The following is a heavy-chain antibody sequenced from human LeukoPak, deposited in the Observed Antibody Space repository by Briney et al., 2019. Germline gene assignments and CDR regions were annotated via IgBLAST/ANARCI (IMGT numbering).Heavy chain of an antibody. V-gene: IGHV1-69*05. CDR3: AGQSPGALIGLDV. CDR2: IIPSFGTA. D-gene: IGHD2/OR15-2a*01. CDR1: GDTFSSYA. J-gene: IGHJ6*04. Sequence: SVKVSCKASGDTFSSYAISWVRQAPGQGLEWMGVIIPSFGTANYAQKFQGRVTITTDASTSTAYMELSSLRSEDTAVYYCAGQSPGALIGLDVWGKGTTVTVSS.